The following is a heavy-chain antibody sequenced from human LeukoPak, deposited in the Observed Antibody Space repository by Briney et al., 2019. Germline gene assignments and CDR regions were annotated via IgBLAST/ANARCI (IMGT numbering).Heavy chain of an antibody. J-gene: IGHJ4*02. D-gene: IGHD3-22*01. V-gene: IGHV4-31*03. CDR2: IYYSGST. CDR3: ARGARPMIVVVITTFYFDY. Sequence: SETLSLTCTVSGGSISSGGYYWSWIRQHPGKGLEWIGYIYYSGSTYYNPSLKSRVTISVDTSKNQFSLKLSSVTAADTAVYYCARGARPMIVVVITTFYFDYWGQGTLVTVSS. CDR1: GGSISSGGYY.